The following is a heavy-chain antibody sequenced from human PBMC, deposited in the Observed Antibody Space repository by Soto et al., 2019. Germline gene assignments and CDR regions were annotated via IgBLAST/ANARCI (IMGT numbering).Heavy chain of an antibody. V-gene: IGHV1-69*02. CDR3: ARAPGGTVAQLSTA. CDR2: IIPILGIA. Sequence: QVQLVQSGAAVKKPGSSVKVSCKASGGTFSSYTISWVRQAPGQGLEWMGRIIPILGIANYAQKFQGRVTITADKSTSTGYMELSSLRSEDTAVYYCARAPGGTVAQLSTAWGQGTLVTVSS. J-gene: IGHJ5*02. D-gene: IGHD4-17*01. CDR1: GGTFSSYT.